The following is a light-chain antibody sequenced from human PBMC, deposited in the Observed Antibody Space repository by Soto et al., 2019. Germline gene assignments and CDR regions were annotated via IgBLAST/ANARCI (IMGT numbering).Light chain of an antibody. J-gene: IGKJ1*01. CDR2: DAS. CDR3: QQYNNWPPWT. Sequence: EIVVTQSPATLSVSPVEGATLSCMPSQSVDKDLAWYRQKPGQAPSLLVYDASTRATGVPARFSGSGSGTEFTLTISSLQSEDFAVYHCQQYNNWPPWTFGQGTKVDI. CDR1: QSVDKD. V-gene: IGKV3-15*01.